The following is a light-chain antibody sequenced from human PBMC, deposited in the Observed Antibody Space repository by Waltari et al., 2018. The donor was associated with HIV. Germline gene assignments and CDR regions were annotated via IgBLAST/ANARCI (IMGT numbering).Light chain of an antibody. CDR2: GAS. Sequence: EIVLTQSPGTLSLSPGERATLSCRASQSVSNSYLAWYQQKPGQAPRLLIYGASSRATGISDRFSGSGSGTDFTLTISRLEPEDFAVYYCQQYGSSPRTFGGGTKVEIK. V-gene: IGKV3-20*01. CDR1: QSVSNSY. J-gene: IGKJ4*01. CDR3: QQYGSSPRT.